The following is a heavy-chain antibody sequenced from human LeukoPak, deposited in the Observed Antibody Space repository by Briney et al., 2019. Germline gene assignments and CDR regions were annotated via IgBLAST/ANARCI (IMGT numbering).Heavy chain of an antibody. J-gene: IGHJ4*02. D-gene: IGHD6-13*01. V-gene: IGHV1-2*02. CDR1: GYTFTGYY. CDR3: ARGVAAAASIDY. Sequence: ASVKVSCKASGYTFTGYYMHWVRQAPGQGLRCMGGINPNSGGRNYAQKFQGRVTMTRDTSISTAYMEVSRLRSDDTAVYYCARGVAAAASIDYWGQGTLVTVSS. CDR2: INPNSGGR.